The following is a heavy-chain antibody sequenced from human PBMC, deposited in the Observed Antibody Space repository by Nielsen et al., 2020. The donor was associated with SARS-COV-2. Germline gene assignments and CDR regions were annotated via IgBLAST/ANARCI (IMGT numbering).Heavy chain of an antibody. D-gene: IGHD6-19*01. CDR2: IHYSGHT. V-gene: IGHV4-39*07. CDR3: ARSPRGSGWFRGPGRLDY. Sequence: SETLSLTCTVSGGSINSNSYYWAWARQPPGKGLEWIASIHYSGHTYYTPTLKSRVTISIDTSENQFSLRLTSVTAADTAVYYCARSPRGSGWFRGPGRLDYWGQGSLVTVSS. CDR1: GGSINSNSYY. J-gene: IGHJ4*02.